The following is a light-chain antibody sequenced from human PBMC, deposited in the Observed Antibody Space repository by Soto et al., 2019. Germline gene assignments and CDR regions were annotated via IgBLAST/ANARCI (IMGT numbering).Light chain of an antibody. CDR3: QHYDNLVT. Sequence: DIQMTQSPSSLSASVGDRVTITCQASQDIRKFLNWYQQKPGKAPKLLINDASNLETGVPSRFSRSGSRTDFTFTITSLPPEDIATYYCQHYDNLVTFGPGPTVYIK. CDR1: QDIRKF. V-gene: IGKV1-33*01. CDR2: DAS. J-gene: IGKJ3*01.